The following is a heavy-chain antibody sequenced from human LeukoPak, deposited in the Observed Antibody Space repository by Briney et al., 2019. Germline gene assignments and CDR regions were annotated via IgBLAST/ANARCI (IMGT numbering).Heavy chain of an antibody. J-gene: IGHJ4*02. D-gene: IGHD3-22*01. V-gene: IGHV3-48*01. CDR1: GFTFSSYS. CDR3: ARDLHYYDSSGYSLAGN. CDR2: ISSSSSTI. Sequence: GGSLTLSCAASGFTFSSYSMNWVRQAPGKGLEWVSYISSSSSTIYYADSVKGRFTISRDNAKNSLYLQMNSLRAEDTAVYYCARDLHYYDSSGYSLAGNWGQGTLLTVSS.